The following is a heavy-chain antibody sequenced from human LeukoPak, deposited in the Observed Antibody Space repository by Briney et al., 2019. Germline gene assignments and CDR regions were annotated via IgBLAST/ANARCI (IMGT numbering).Heavy chain of an antibody. CDR1: GFTFSSYA. D-gene: IGHD3-10*01. J-gene: IGHJ4*02. Sequence: GGSLRLSCAASGFTFSSYAMSWVRQAPGKGLEWVSAISGSGGNTYYADSVKGRFTISRDKNKNTLYLQMNSLRAEDTTVYYCAKDPRELWFGEDYWGQGTLVTVSS. CDR2: ISGSGGNT. V-gene: IGHV3-23*01. CDR3: AKDPRELWFGEDY.